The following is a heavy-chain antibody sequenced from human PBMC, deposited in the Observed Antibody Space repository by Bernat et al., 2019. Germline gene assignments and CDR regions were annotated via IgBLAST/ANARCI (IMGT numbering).Heavy chain of an antibody. CDR3: AKDQWEPGSGYYPAWHHFDY. CDR1: GFTLSSYD. CDR2: ISYDGSNK. Sequence: QVQLVESGGGVVRPGRSLRLSCVASGFTLSSYDMHWVRQAPGKGLEWVAVISYDGSNKSYADSVKGRFTISRDNSKNTLYLQMNSLGGEDTAVYYCAKDQWEPGSGYYPAWHHFDYWGQGTLVTVSS. V-gene: IGHV3-30*18. D-gene: IGHD3-22*01. J-gene: IGHJ4*02.